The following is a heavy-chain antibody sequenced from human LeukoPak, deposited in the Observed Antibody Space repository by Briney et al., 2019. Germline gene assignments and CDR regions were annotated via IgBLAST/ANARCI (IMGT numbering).Heavy chain of an antibody. CDR1: GYTFTGYY. Sequence: GPSVKLSCKASGYTFTGYYMHWVRQPPGQGLEWIGWINPNSAGTNYAQKFQGWVTMTRDTSISTAYMELSRLRSDATAVYYCARADDILTGHFDYWGQGTLVTVSS. CDR2: INPNSAGT. D-gene: IGHD3-9*01. V-gene: IGHV1-2*04. J-gene: IGHJ4*02. CDR3: ARADDILTGHFDY.